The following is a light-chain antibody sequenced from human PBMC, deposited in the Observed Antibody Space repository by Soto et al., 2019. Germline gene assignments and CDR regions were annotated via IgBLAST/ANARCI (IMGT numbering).Light chain of an antibody. CDR1: QSLSGW. V-gene: IGKV1-5*01. CDR3: QQYGSFSGT. Sequence: DIQMTQSPSTLSASVGDTVTVTSRASQSLSGWLAWYQQKPGGAPRLLIYDASARPRGVPARFSGSGSGTKFTLTIARLQPDDFAAYYCQQYGSFSGTFGPGTKVDIK. J-gene: IGKJ1*01. CDR2: DAS.